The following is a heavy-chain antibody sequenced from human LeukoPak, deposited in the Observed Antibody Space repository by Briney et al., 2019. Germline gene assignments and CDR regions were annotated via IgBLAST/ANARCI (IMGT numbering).Heavy chain of an antibody. Sequence: GGSLRLSCAASGFTFSSYAMSWVRQAPGKGLEWVSAISGSGGSTYYADSVRGRFTISRDNSKNTLYLQINSLRAEDTAVYYCAKDSSVRYFDYWGQGTLVTVSS. CDR1: GFTFSSYA. D-gene: IGHD1-1*01. CDR3: AKDSSVRYFDY. CDR2: ISGSGGST. V-gene: IGHV3-23*01. J-gene: IGHJ4*02.